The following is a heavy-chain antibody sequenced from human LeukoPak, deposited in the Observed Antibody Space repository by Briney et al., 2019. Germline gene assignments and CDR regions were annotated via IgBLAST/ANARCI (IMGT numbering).Heavy chain of an antibody. D-gene: IGHD6-25*01. V-gene: IGHV7-4-1*02. CDR2: INTNTGNP. CDR1: GYTFTSYA. Sequence: ASVKVSCKASGYTFTSYAMNWVRQAPVQGLEWMGWINTNTGNPTYAQGFTGRFVFSLDTSVSTAYLQISSLKAEDTAVYYCASSGHRVGYPNYYGMDVWGQGTTVTVSS. CDR3: ASSGHRVGYPNYYGMDV. J-gene: IGHJ6*02.